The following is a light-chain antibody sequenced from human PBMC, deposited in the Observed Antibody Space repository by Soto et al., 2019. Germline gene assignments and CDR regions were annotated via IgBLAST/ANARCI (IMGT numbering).Light chain of an antibody. V-gene: IGKV1-39*01. CDR3: QQSYSTPIT. Sequence: DIQMTQSPSSLSASVGDRFTITCRASQSISSDLNWYQQKPGKAPKVLIYAASTLQSGVPSRFSGSGSGTDFTLTISSLQPEDFGTYYCQQSYSTPITFGQGTRLEIK. CDR1: QSISSD. J-gene: IGKJ5*01. CDR2: AAS.